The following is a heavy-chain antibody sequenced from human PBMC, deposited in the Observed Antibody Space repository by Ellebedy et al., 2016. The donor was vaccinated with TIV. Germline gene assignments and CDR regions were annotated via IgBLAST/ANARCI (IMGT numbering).Heavy chain of an antibody. D-gene: IGHD1-26*01. CDR1: GFTFSPFA. V-gene: IGHV3-23*01. CDR3: AKDAWEKARVSWEHDY. Sequence: PGGSLRLSCTASGFTFSPFAMGWVRQTPGKGLEWVSGIYGSGGGISYSDSVKGRFTISRDNSKNTLYLDMNSLTPDDTAVYYCAKDAWEKARVSWEHDYWGQGTLVTVSS. CDR2: IYGSGGGI. J-gene: IGHJ4*02.